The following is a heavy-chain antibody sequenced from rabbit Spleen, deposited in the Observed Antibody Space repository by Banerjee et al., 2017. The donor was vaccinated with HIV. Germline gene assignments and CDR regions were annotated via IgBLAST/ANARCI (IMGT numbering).Heavy chain of an antibody. CDR2: IDTGYSGFT. Sequence: QSLEESGGDLVKPGASLTLTCTASGVSFSISSYMCWVRQAPGKGLEWIACIDTGYSGFTYFATWAKGRFTISKTSSTTVTLQLTRLTAADTATYFCARDTGSSFSSYGMDLWGPGTLVTVS. J-gene: IGHJ6*01. D-gene: IGHD8-1*01. CDR1: GVSFSISSY. V-gene: IGHV1S40*01. CDR3: ARDTGSSFSSYGMDL.